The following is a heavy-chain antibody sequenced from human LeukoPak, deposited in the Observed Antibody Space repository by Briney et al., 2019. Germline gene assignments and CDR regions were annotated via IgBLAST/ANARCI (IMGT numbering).Heavy chain of an antibody. Sequence: SQTLSLTCTVSGGSISSGGYYWSWIRQHPGKGLEWIGYIYYSGNTYYNPSLKSRVTISVDTSKNQFSLKLSSVTAADTAVYYCARGGSGSYYNVWFDPWGQGTLVSVSS. J-gene: IGHJ5*02. V-gene: IGHV4-31*03. CDR1: GGSISSGGYY. CDR2: IYYSGNT. CDR3: ARGGSGSYYNVWFDP. D-gene: IGHD3-10*01.